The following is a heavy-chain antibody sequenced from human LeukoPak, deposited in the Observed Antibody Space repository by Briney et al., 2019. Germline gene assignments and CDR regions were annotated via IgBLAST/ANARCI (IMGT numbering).Heavy chain of an antibody. V-gene: IGHV1-2*02. Sequence: PGGSLRLSCAASGFIFSDYEMTWIRQAPGKGLEWMGWINPYSGGTNYAQNFQGRVTMTRDTSISTAYMELSGLRSDDTAVYYCARDREDGDYDYWGQGTLVTVSS. J-gene: IGHJ4*02. CDR1: GFIFSDYE. CDR2: INPYSGGT. D-gene: IGHD4-17*01. CDR3: ARDREDGDYDY.